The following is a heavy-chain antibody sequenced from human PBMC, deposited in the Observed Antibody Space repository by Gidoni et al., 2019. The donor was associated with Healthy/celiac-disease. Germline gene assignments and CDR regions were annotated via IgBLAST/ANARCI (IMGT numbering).Heavy chain of an antibody. CDR1: GGSISSSSYY. Sequence: QLQLQESGPGLVKPSETLSLTCTVSGGSISSSSYYWGWIRQPPGKGLEWIGSIYYSGSTYYNPSLKSRVTISVDTSKNQFSLKLSSVTAADTAVYYCARPQGSSSFRDDAFDIWGQGTMVTVSS. V-gene: IGHV4-39*01. CDR3: ARPQGSSSFRDDAFDI. J-gene: IGHJ3*02. D-gene: IGHD6-6*01. CDR2: IYYSGST.